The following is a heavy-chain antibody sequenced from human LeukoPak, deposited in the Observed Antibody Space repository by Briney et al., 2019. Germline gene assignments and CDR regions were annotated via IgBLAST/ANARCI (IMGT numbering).Heavy chain of an antibody. D-gene: IGHD3-10*01. CDR1: GFTFSNAW. CDR2: IKSKTDGGTT. CDR3: TGPPTATGS. Sequence: GGSLRLSCAASGFTFSNAWMRWVRQTPRKRLEWVGRIKSKTDGGTTDFAAPVKGRFTISRDDSKNTLYLQMNSLKTEDTAVYYCTGPPTATGSWGQGTLVTVSS. V-gene: IGHV3-15*01. J-gene: IGHJ5*02.